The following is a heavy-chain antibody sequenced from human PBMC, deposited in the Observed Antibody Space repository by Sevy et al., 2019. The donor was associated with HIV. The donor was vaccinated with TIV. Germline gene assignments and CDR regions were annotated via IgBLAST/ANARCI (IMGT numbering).Heavy chain of an antibody. CDR3: TKNTAAAGVGGFDY. J-gene: IGHJ4*02. D-gene: IGHD6-13*01. V-gene: IGHV3-30*02. Sequence: GGSLSLSCTASGFIFSDYGMHWVRQAPGKGLDWVDFIWYDGTDTYYADSVKGRFTISRDNSEKKLFLQMNSLRPEDTAFYYCTKNTAAAGVGGFDYWGRGTMVTVSS. CDR1: GFIFSDYG. CDR2: IWYDGTDT.